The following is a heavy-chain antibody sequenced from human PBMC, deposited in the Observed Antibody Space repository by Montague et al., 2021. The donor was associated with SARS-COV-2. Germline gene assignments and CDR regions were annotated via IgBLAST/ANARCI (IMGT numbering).Heavy chain of an antibody. V-gene: IGHV4-4*07. Sequence: SKTLSLTCTVSGGSISSYYWSWIRQPAGKGLEWIGLIYTSGSTNYNPSLKSRVTMSLDTSKNQFSLKLRSVTAADTAVYYCARGSFGMGAFDIWGQGTMVTVSS. CDR1: GGSISSYY. CDR3: ARGSFGMGAFDI. J-gene: IGHJ3*02. CDR2: IYTSGST. D-gene: IGHD1-14*01.